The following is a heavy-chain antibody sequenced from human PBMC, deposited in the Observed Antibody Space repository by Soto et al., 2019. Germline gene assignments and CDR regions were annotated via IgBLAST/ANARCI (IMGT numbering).Heavy chain of an antibody. D-gene: IGHD1-26*01. CDR3: ARERVGHSAMDV. Sequence: QVQLQESGPGLVKPSETQSLMCTVSGGSITNYYWSWIRQSPAKGLEWIGYISDSGSTKYNPSLKSRVTISVDTSKNQFSLKLTSVTAADTAVYYCARERVGHSAMDVWGQGTTVTVSS. CDR1: GGSITNYY. J-gene: IGHJ6*02. CDR2: ISDSGST. V-gene: IGHV4-59*01.